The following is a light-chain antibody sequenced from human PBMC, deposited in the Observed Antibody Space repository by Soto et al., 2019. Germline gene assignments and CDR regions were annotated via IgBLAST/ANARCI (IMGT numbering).Light chain of an antibody. Sequence: QSVLTQPPSVSGAPGQRVTISCTGSSSNIGAGYDVYWYQQLPGTAPKLLIYGNSNRPSGVPDRFSGSKSGTSASLAITGLQAEDDADYYCQSYDSSLSGYVFGTGTKLTVL. CDR3: QSYDSSLSGYV. CDR2: GNS. J-gene: IGLJ1*01. V-gene: IGLV1-40*01. CDR1: SSNIGAGYD.